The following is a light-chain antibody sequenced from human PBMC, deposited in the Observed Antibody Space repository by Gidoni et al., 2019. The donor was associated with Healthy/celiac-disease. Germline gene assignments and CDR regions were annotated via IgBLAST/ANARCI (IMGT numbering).Light chain of an antibody. CDR1: SSTIGAGYD. Sequence: QSVLTQPPSVSGAPGPGVTISCTGSSSTIGAGYDVHWYQQLPGTAPKLLIYGNSNRPSGVPDRFSGSKSGTSASLAITGLQAEDEADYYCQSYDSSLSGVVFGGGTKLTVL. J-gene: IGLJ2*01. CDR3: QSYDSSLSGVV. V-gene: IGLV1-40*01. CDR2: GNS.